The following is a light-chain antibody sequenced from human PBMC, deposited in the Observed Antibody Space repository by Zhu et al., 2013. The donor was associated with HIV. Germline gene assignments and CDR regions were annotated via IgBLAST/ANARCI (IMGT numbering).Light chain of an antibody. CDR2: WAS. J-gene: IGKJ3*01. Sequence: DIVMTQSPDSLTVSLGERATINCRSSQSVLFSANNRNYLAWYQQKAGQPPKLLIYWASTRQSGVPDRFSGSGSGTDFTLTISSLQPEDFATYYCQQYNSYPQTFGPGTKVDIK. V-gene: IGKV4-1*01. CDR1: QSVLFSANNRNY. CDR3: QQYNSYPQT.